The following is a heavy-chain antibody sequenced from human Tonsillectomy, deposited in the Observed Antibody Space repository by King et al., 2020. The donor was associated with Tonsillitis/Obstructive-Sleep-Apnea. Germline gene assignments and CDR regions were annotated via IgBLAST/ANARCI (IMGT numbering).Heavy chain of an antibody. D-gene: IGHD3-3*01. CDR3: ARGTYDFWSGYYPTDYFDY. CDR1: GFPFSSYA. J-gene: IGHJ4*02. CDR2: ISYDGSNK. V-gene: IGHV3-30*04. Sequence: VQLVESGGGVVQPGRSLRLSCAASGFPFSSYAMHWVRQAPGKGLEWVAVISYDGSNKYYADSVKGRFTISRDNSKNTLYLQMNSLRAEDTAVYYCARGTYDFWSGYYPTDYFDYWGQGTLVTVSS.